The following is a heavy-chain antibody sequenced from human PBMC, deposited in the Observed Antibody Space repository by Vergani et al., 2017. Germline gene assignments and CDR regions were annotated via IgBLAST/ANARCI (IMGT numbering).Heavy chain of an antibody. CDR2: IYSGGST. CDR1: GFTFSSNY. Sequence: EVQLVESGGGLVKPGGSLRLSCAASGFTFSSNYMTWVRQAPGKGLEWVSVIYSGGSTYYADSVKGRFTISRDNSKNTLYLQRNSLRAEDTAVYYCASGRRVYYDSSGYYYYWGQGTLVTVSS. V-gene: IGHV3-66*01. D-gene: IGHD3-22*01. J-gene: IGHJ4*02. CDR3: ASGRRVYYDSSGYYYY.